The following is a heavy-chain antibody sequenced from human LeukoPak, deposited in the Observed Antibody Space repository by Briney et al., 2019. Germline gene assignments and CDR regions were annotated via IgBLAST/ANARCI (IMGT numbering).Heavy chain of an antibody. CDR3: ARDEGAGYSSSWLPAQDY. CDR1: GFTFSSHA. J-gene: IGHJ4*02. V-gene: IGHV3-30-3*01. Sequence: GGSLRLSCAASGFTFSSHAMHWVRQAPGKGLEWVAVISSDGSNKYFADSVKGRYTISRDNSKNTLYLQMNSLRAEDTAVYYCARDEGAGYSSSWLPAQDYWGQGTLVTVSS. CDR2: ISSDGSNK. D-gene: IGHD6-13*01.